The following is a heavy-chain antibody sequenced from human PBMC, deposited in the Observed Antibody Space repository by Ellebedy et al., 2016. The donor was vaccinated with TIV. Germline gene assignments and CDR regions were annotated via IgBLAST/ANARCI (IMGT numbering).Heavy chain of an antibody. CDR3: ARVYGSGSYLYYYYGMDV. CDR2: ISPNNGGI. J-gene: IGHJ6*02. Sequence: AASVKVSCKASGYSFTGYYMHWVRQAPGQGLEWMGWISPNNGGISYAQKFQGRVTMTRNTSISTAYMELSSLRSEDTAVYYCARVYGSGSYLYYYYGMDVWGQGTTVTVSS. V-gene: IGHV1-2*02. D-gene: IGHD3-10*01. CDR1: GYSFTGYY.